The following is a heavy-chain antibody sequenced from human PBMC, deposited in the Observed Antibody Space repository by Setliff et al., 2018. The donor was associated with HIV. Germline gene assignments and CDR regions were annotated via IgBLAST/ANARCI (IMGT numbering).Heavy chain of an antibody. Sequence: GSLRLSCAVSGLRVSDAWLSWVRQAPGKGLEWLARIKSETDGGTTDYAAPVKGRFTILGDDSKNMLYLEMSNLQTEDTAIYYCTADLPDSAPYCFDYWGQGALVTVSS. CDR2: IKSETDGGTT. V-gene: IGHV3-15*01. CDR1: GLRVSDAW. D-gene: IGHD2-15*01. CDR3: TADLPDSAPYCFDY. J-gene: IGHJ4*02.